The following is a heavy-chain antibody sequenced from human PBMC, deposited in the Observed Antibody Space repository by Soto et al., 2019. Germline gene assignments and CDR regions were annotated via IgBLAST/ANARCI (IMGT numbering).Heavy chain of an antibody. V-gene: IGHV3-30-3*01. CDR3: ARAVENTNDC. Sequence: PGGSLRLSCAASGFTFSSYAMHWVRQAPGKGLDWVAVISYDGSNKYYADSVKGRFTISRDNSKNTLYLQMNSLRAEDTAVYYCARAVENTNDCLGQGTLVTFSS. CDR2: ISYDGSNK. J-gene: IGHJ4*02. CDR1: GFTFSSYA. D-gene: IGHD2-15*01.